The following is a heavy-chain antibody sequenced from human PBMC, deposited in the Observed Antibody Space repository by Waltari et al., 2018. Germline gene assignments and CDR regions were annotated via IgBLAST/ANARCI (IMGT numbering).Heavy chain of an antibody. CDR2: ISGSGGST. V-gene: IGHV3-23*01. CDR1: GFTFSSYA. CDR3: AKGRAAVAGRSWFDP. Sequence: EVQLLESGGGLVQPGGSLRLSCEASGFTFSSYALSWVRQAPGKGLEWVSAISGSGGSTYYADSVKGRFTISRDNSKNTLYLQMNSLRAEDTAVYYCAKGRAAVAGRSWFDPWGQGTLVTVSS. D-gene: IGHD6-19*01. J-gene: IGHJ5*02.